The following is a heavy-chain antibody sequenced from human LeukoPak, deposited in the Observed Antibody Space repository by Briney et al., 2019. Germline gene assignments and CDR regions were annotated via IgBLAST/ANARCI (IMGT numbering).Heavy chain of an antibody. Sequence: PGGSLRLSCAASGFTFSSYAMSWVRQPPGKGREWVSSISGRGGSTYYTDSGKGRLTISRHNSKHTLYLQMNSLRAEDTAVYYCANLIVGAFYYGGQGTLVTVSS. CDR1: GFTFSSYA. CDR3: ANLIVGAFYY. CDR2: ISGRGGST. J-gene: IGHJ4*02. D-gene: IGHD1-26*01. V-gene: IGHV3-23*01.